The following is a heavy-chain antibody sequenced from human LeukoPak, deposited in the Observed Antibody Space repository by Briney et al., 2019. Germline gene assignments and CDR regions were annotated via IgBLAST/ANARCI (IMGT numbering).Heavy chain of an antibody. CDR3: AKDVAARRYYFDY. Sequence: PGGSLRLSCAASGFTFSSYWMHWVRQAPGKGLEWVSTISASGDSTYYADSVKGRFTVSRDNSKNTLFLQMNSLRVEDMAVYYCAKDVAARRYYFDYWGQGTLVTVSS. D-gene: IGHD6-6*01. CDR2: ISASGDST. J-gene: IGHJ4*02. CDR1: GFTFSSYW. V-gene: IGHV3-23*01.